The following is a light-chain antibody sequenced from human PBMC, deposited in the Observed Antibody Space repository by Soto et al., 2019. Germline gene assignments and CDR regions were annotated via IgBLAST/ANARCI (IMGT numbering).Light chain of an antibody. V-gene: IGLV2-23*01. Sequence: QSVLTQPASVSGSPGQSITISCTGTSSDVGSYNLVSWYQQHPGKAPKLMIYEGSKRPSGVSNRFSGSKSGNMASLTISSLQAEDEADYYCCSYVGSSIYVFGTGTKLTVL. CDR1: SSDVGSYNL. CDR3: CSYVGSSIYV. CDR2: EGS. J-gene: IGLJ1*01.